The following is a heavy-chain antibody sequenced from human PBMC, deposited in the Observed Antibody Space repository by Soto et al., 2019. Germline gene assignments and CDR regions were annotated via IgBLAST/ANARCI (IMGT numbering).Heavy chain of an antibody. CDR2: ITGSGSHS. CDR1: GFPSSTYGFSTYA. V-gene: IGHV3-23*01. Sequence: EVQLLQSGGGLVRPGGSLRLSCMASGFPSSTYGFSTYAMTWVRQPPGKGLEWVSVITGSGSHSYYADSVKGRFTISRDNSRNTLFLQMDSLRADDTAVYFCAKGTSSEFLLSFDDWGHGTLVTVSS. CDR3: AKGTSSEFLLSFDD. J-gene: IGHJ4*01. D-gene: IGHD3-10*01.